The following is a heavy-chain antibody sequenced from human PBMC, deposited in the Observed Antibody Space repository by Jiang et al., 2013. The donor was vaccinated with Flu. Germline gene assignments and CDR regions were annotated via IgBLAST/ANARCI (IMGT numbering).Heavy chain of an antibody. CDR1: GDSIRSGNYY. J-gene: IGHJ5*02. D-gene: IGHD6-19*01. Sequence: PGLVKPSQTLSLTCTVSGDSIRSGNYYWSWIRQPAGKGLEWIGRVYSDGSTNYNPSLKSRVTMSVDTSKNHFSLKLNSVTAADTAVYFCARDFVFGDSGWYKWFDPWGQGTLVSVSS. CDR2: VYSDGST. CDR3: ARDFVFGDSGWYKWFDP. V-gene: IGHV4-61*02.